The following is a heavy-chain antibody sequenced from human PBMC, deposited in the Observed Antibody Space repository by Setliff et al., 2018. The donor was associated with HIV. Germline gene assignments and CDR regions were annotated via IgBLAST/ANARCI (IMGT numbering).Heavy chain of an antibody. CDR3: ASPMFYDGKVV. CDR1: GYTFTSYA. CDR2: INAGNGNT. V-gene: IGHV1-3*01. Sequence: ASVKVFSKASGYTFTSYAMHWVRQAPGQRLEWMGWINAGNGNTKYSQKFQDRVTLTSDMSANTVYMDLTTLRSEDTAVYYCASPMFYDGKVVWGQGTPVTVSS. D-gene: IGHD3-22*01. J-gene: IGHJ4*02.